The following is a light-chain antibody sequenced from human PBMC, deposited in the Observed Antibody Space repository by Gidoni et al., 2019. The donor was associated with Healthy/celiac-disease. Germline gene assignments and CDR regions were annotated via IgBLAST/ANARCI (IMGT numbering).Light chain of an antibody. CDR3: QQSYSTLSGT. V-gene: IGKV1-39*01. J-gene: IGKJ4*01. CDR2: AAS. Sequence: DIQMTQSPSSLSASGGDRVTITCRASQSISSYLNWYQQKPGKAPKLLIYAASSLQSGVPSRFSGSGSGTDFTLTISSLQPEDFATYYCQQSYSTLSGTFXGXTKVEIK. CDR1: QSISSY.